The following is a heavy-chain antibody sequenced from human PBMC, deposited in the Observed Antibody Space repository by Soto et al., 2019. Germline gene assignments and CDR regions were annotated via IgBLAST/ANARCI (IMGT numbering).Heavy chain of an antibody. CDR3: AKDRPLWSGELSDQGLYY. J-gene: IGHJ4*02. Sequence: GSLRLSCAASGFTFSSYGMHWVRQASGKGLEWVAGISYDGNNKKYAYSVKGLFTISRDNSKNTLYLQMNSLRAEDTAVYYFAKDRPLWSGELSDQGLYYWGQGTLVTVSS. V-gene: IGHV3-30*18. CDR2: ISYDGNNK. CDR1: GFTFSSYG. D-gene: IGHD3-10*01.